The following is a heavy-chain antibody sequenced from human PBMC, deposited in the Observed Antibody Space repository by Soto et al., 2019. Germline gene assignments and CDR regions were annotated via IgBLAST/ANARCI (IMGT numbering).Heavy chain of an antibody. J-gene: IGHJ4*02. V-gene: IGHV5-51*01. CDR2: VYPGNSDT. CDR1: GYSFTNYW. D-gene: IGHD6-6*01. CDR3: ARRWAYSTSSFDY. Sequence: GESLKISCKVSGYSFTNYWIGWVRQMPGKGLEWVGIVYPGNSDTRCSPSFEGQATISADKSVSTAYLQWSSLKASDTGMYYCARRWAYSTSSFDYWGQGTLVTVSS.